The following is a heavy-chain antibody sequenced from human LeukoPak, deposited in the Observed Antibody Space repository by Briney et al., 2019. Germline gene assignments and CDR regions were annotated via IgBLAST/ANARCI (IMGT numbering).Heavy chain of an antibody. CDR2: TNYSRTT. V-gene: IGHV4-39*01. CDR3: GRLFDS. CDR1: GGAIISDNFY. J-gene: IGHJ4*02. Sequence: SETLSLTCTVSGGAIISDNFYWGWVRQPPGKGLEWVGSTNYSRTTYYNPSLRSRVSISVDTSRTQFFLRLNSVSAADTAVYYCGRLFDSWGQGILVTVSS.